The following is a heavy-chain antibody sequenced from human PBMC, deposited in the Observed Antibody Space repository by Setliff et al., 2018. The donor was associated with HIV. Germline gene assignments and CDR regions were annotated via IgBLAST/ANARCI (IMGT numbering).Heavy chain of an antibody. J-gene: IGHJ3*02. CDR1: GGSISSGGFY. CDR3: ARGGLSAFDI. D-gene: IGHD6-19*01. V-gene: IGHV4-31*03. CDR2: IYNTGST. Sequence: PSETLSLTCTVTGGSISSGGFYWTWIRQHPGKGLEWIGYIYNTGSTYHSPSLESRVTISVHTSRTQFSLKLSSVTAADTAIYFCARGGLSAFDIWGQGTMVTVSS.